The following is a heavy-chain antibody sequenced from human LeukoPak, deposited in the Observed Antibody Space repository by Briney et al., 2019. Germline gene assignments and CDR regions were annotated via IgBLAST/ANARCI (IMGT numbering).Heavy chain of an antibody. Sequence: SETLSLTCSFSGYSISSGYYWGWIRQPPGQGLEWIGNIYHSGSTNYNPSLKSRVTISLDTSKNQFSLKLSSVTAADTAVYYCARAYGGNSQYFQHWGQGTLVTVSS. D-gene: IGHD4-23*01. J-gene: IGHJ1*01. CDR3: ARAYGGNSQYFQH. V-gene: IGHV4-38-2*02. CDR1: GYSISSGYY. CDR2: IYHSGST.